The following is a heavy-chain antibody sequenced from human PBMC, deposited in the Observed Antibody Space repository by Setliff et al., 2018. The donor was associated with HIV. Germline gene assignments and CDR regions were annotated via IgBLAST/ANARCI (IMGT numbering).Heavy chain of an antibody. J-gene: IGHJ5*02. Sequence: GGSLRLSCAASGFTFSTYSMNWVRQAPGKGLEWVSYIGSSSPIRYYADSVKGRFTISRDNSRSTLYLQMNSLRAEDTAVYYCAKDSERSGWLDPWGQGTLVTVSS. CDR1: GFTFSTYS. CDR3: AKDSERSGWLDP. D-gene: IGHD3-10*01. CDR2: IGSSSPIR. V-gene: IGHV3-48*01.